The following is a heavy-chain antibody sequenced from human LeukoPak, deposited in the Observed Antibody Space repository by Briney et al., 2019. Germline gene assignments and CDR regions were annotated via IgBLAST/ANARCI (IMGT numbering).Heavy chain of an antibody. CDR1: GYTFTGYY. CDR2: INPNSGGT. V-gene: IGHV1-2*02. CDR3: ARIVVVPAADYYYYGMDV. J-gene: IGHJ6*02. D-gene: IGHD2-2*01. Sequence: ASVKVSCKASGYTFTGYYMHWLRQAPGQGLEWMGWINPNSGGTNYAQKFQGRVTMTRDTSISTAYMELSRLRSDDTAVYYCARIVVVPAADYYYYGMDVWGQGTTVTVSS.